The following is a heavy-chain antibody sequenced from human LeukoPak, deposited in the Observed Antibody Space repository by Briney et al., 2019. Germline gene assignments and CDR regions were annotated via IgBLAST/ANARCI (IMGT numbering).Heavy chain of an antibody. CDR3: ATQQGGNLAY. D-gene: IGHD1-14*01. CDR1: GLTFSSHW. V-gene: IGHV3-74*01. CDR2: ITNDGSST. Sequence: GGSLSLSCAASGLTFSSHWMHWVRQAPGKGLVWVSRITNDGSSTTYADSVKGRFTISRDNAKNMLYLQVNSLRAEDTAVYYCATQQGGNLAYWGQGTLVTVSS. J-gene: IGHJ4*02.